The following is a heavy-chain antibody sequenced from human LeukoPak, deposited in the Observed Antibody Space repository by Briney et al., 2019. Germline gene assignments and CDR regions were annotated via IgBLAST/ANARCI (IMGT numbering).Heavy chain of an antibody. V-gene: IGHV1-3*01. D-gene: IGHD3-22*01. CDR3: ARDPHDSSGLYYYYYGMDV. Sequence: ASVKVSCKASGYTFTSYAMHWVRQAPGQRLEWMGWINAGNGNTKYSQKFQGRVTITRDTSASTAYMELSSLRSEDTAVYYCARDPHDSSGLYYYYYGMDVWGQGTTVTVSS. J-gene: IGHJ6*02. CDR1: GYTFTSYA. CDR2: INAGNGNT.